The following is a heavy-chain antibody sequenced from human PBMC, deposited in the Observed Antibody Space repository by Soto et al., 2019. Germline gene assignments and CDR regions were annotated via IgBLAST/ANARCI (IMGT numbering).Heavy chain of an antibody. CDR2: INAGNGNT. CDR3: ARTSYYYDSSGYYPRRPNPVYFQH. Sequence: QVQLVQSGAEVKKPGASVKVSCKASGYTFTSYAMHWVRQAPGQRLEWMGWINAGNGNTKYSQKFQGRVTITRDTSASTAXXEXSXXRSKDTAVYYCARTSYYYDSSGYYPRRPNPVYFQHWGQGTLVTVSS. V-gene: IGHV1-3*01. J-gene: IGHJ1*01. CDR1: GYTFTSYA. D-gene: IGHD3-22*01.